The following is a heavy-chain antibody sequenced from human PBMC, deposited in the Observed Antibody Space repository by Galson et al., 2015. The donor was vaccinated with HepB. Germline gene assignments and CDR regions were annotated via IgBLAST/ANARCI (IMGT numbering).Heavy chain of an antibody. V-gene: IGHV3-23*01. CDR3: AKALGYYDILTGYYPYQPLDY. CDR1: GFTFSSYA. Sequence: SLRLSCAASGFTFSSYAMSWVRQAPGKGLEWVSAISGSGGSTYYADSVKGRFTISRDNSKNTLYLQMNSLRAEDTAVYYRAKALGYYDILTGYYPYQPLDYWGQGTLVTVSS. D-gene: IGHD3-9*01. CDR2: ISGSGGST. J-gene: IGHJ4*02.